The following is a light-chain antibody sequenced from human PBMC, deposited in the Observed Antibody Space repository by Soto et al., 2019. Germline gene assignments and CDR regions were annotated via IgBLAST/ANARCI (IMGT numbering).Light chain of an antibody. CDR2: ASS. Sequence: DIQMTQSPSSLSASVGDRVTITCRASQSINTYLNWYQQRPGKAPKLLIHASSSLQSGVPSRFSGSGSGTDFTLTISSLQPEDFVTYYCQQSYTSPRTFGQGTKVDIK. J-gene: IGKJ1*01. V-gene: IGKV1-39*01. CDR3: QQSYTSPRT. CDR1: QSINTY.